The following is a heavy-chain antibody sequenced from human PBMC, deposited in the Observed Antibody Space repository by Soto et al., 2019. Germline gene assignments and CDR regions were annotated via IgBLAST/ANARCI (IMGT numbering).Heavy chain of an antibody. Sequence: GGSLRLSCAASGFTFSSYPIHWVRQAPGKGLEWVAVISYDGSNKFYADSVKGRFTISRDNSKNTLYLQMNSLRAEDTAVYHCARDLLGLTGTTAGDYWGQGTRVTVSS. J-gene: IGHJ4*02. CDR2: ISYDGSNK. D-gene: IGHD1-7*01. CDR3: ARDLLGLTGTTAGDY. CDR1: GFTFSSYP. V-gene: IGHV3-30-3*01.